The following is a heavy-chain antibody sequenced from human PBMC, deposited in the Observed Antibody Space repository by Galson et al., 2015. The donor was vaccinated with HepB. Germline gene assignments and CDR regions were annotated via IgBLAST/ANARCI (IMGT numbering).Heavy chain of an antibody. CDR1: GFTFSSYW. CDR3: ARIALAARTKDAFDT. CDR2: LNSDGSRT. Sequence: SLRLSCAASGFTFSSYWMHWVRHAPGEGPVWVSRLNSDGSRTDYADSVRGRFTISRDNAKNTLFLQMNSLRAEDTAVYYCARIALAARTKDAFDTWGQGTSVTVSS. J-gene: IGHJ3*02. D-gene: IGHD6-6*01. V-gene: IGHV3-74*01.